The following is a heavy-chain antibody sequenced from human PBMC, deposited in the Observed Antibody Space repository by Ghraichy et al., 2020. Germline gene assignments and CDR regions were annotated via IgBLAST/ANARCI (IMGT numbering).Heavy chain of an antibody. Sequence: LTCAVYGGSFSGYYWSWIRQPPEKGLEWIGEINHSGSTNYNPSLKSRVTISVDTSKNQFSLRLSSVTAADTAMYYCARGRLSAVAGTCDYWGQGTLVTVSS. CDR1: GGSFSGYY. V-gene: IGHV4-34*01. D-gene: IGHD6-19*01. CDR3: ARGRLSAVAGTCDY. J-gene: IGHJ4*02. CDR2: INHSGST.